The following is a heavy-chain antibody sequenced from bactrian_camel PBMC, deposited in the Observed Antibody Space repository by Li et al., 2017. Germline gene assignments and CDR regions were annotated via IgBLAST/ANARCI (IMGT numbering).Heavy chain of an antibody. V-gene: IGHV3S7*01. CDR3: AADLSPYSDCSDRRIGY. Sequence: HVQLVESGGGLVQPGGVLRLSCSVAGFTFSDYAMSWVRQAPGKGLEWVASIYSDGRYTYYPDSVKGRFTISRDNAKNTVYLQMSSLKPEDTAVYYCAADLSPYSDCSDRRIGYWGQGTQVTVS. J-gene: IGHJ6*01. D-gene: IGHD4*01. CDR1: GFTFSDYA. CDR2: IYSDGRYT.